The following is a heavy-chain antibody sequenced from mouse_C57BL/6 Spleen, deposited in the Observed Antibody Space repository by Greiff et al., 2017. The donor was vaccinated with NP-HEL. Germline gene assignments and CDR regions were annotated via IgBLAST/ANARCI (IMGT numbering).Heavy chain of an antibody. CDR1: GYTFTGYW. CDR3: AIHTVVAPYAMDY. J-gene: IGHJ4*01. Sequence: VQLQESGAELMKPGASVKLSCKATGYTFTGYWIEWVKQRPGHGLEWIGEILPGSGSTNYNEKFKGKATLTVDTSSSTAYMQLSSLTSEDSAVYFCAIHTVVAPYAMDYWGQGTSVTVSS. D-gene: IGHD1-1*01. V-gene: IGHV1-9*01. CDR2: ILPGSGST.